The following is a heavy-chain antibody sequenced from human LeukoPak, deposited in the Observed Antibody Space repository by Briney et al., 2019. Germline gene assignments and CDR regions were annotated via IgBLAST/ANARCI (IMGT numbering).Heavy chain of an antibody. D-gene: IGHD4-17*01. Sequence: PSETLSLTCAVYGRSFSGYYWSCIRQPPGKGLDWIGEINHSGSTNYNPSLKSRVTISVDTSKNQFSLKLSSVTAADTAVYYCARGPDMITVTPTIYSYYAMDVWGQGTTVTVSS. J-gene: IGHJ6*02. V-gene: IGHV4-34*01. CDR2: INHSGST. CDR3: ARGPDMITVTPTIYSYYAMDV. CDR1: GRSFSGYY.